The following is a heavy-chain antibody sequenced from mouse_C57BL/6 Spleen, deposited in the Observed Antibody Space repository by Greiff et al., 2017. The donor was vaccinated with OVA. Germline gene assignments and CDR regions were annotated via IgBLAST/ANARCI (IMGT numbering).Heavy chain of an antibody. V-gene: IGHV3-6*01. CDR2: ISYDGSN. CDR1: GYSITSGYY. Sequence: DVKLVESGPGLVKPSQSLSLTCSVTGYSITSGYYWNWIRQFPGNKLEWMGYISYDGSNNYNPSLKNRISITRDTSKNQFFLKLNSVTTEDTATYYCAREEGDGYYDYWGQGTTLTVSS. D-gene: IGHD2-3*01. J-gene: IGHJ2*01. CDR3: AREEGDGYYDY.